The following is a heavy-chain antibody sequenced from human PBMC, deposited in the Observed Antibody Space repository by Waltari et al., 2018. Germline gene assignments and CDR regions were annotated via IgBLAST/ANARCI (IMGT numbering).Heavy chain of an antibody. Sequence: QVQLVESGGGVVQPGGSLRLSCAASGCSLSSYAIFWVRQAPGKGLEWVSLISFDGTTKNHADSVRGRFTISRDSSKVYLEMNSLRPEDTAIYYCARGPGGYSGFFDYWGQGILVTVSS. CDR2: ISFDGTTK. CDR3: ARGPGGYSGFFDY. J-gene: IGHJ4*02. D-gene: IGHD5-12*01. V-gene: IGHV3-30*03. CDR1: GCSLSSYA.